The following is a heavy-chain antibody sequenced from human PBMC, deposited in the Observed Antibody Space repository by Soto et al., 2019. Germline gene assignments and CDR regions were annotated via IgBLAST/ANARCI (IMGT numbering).Heavy chain of an antibody. CDR3: AKGPVDYYYYGMDV. CDR1: GFTFSSYA. V-gene: IGHV3-23*01. Sequence: GGSLRLSCAASGFTFSSYAMSWVRQAPGKGLEWVSAISGSGGSTYYADSVKGRFTISRDNSKNTLYLQMNSLRAEDTAVYYCAKGPVDYYYYGMDVWGQGTTVTVSS. CDR2: ISGSGGST. D-gene: IGHD2-15*01. J-gene: IGHJ6*02.